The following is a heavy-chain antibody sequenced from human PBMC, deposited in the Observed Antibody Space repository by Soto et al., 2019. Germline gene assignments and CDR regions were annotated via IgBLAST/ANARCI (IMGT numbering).Heavy chain of an antibody. V-gene: IGHV3-74*01. CDR3: ARPSKGYSGYDTPGY. J-gene: IGHJ4*02. Sequence: TGGSLRLSCAASGFTFSSYWMHWVRQAPGKGLVWVSRINSDGSSTSYADSVKGRFTISRDNAKNTLYLQMNSLRAEDTAVYYCARPSKGYSGYDTPGYWGQGTLVTVSS. CDR2: INSDGSST. D-gene: IGHD5-12*01. CDR1: GFTFSSYW.